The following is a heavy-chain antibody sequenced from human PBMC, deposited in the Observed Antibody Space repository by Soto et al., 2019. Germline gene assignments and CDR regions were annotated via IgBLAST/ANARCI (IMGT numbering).Heavy chain of an antibody. CDR2: TYYRSKWYN. CDR1: GDSVSSNSAA. CDR3: ARVGLGYCSSTSCYIFQYYYGMDV. Sequence: SQTLSLTCVISGDSVSSNSAAWNWIRQSPSRGLEWLGRTYYRSKWYNDFAPSVKSRITINPDTSKNQFSLHLNSVTPEDTAVYYCARVGLGYCSSTSCYIFQYYYGMDVWGQGTTVTVSS. V-gene: IGHV6-1*01. J-gene: IGHJ6*02. D-gene: IGHD2-2*02.